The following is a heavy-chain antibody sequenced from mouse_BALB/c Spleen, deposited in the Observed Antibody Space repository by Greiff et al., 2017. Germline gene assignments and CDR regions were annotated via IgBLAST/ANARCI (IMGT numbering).Heavy chain of an antibody. V-gene: IGHV2-3*01. CDR3: TNQLLRGAMDY. CDR2: IWGDGST. Sequence: VKPMESGPGLVAPSQSLAITCTVSGFSFTCHGVSWVRQPPGKGLEGLGVIWGDGSTNYHSALISRLSISKDNSKSQVFLKLNSLQTDDTATYYCTNQLLRGAMDYWGQGTSVTVSS. D-gene: IGHD1-1*01. J-gene: IGHJ4*01. CDR1: GFSFTCHG.